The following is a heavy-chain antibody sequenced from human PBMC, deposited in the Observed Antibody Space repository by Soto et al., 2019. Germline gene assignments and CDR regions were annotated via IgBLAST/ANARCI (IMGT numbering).Heavy chain of an antibody. CDR2: LDPSDSYS. V-gene: IGHV5-10-1*01. CDR1: GYSFTSYW. D-gene: IGHD2-2*01. CDR3: ASTHCSSTSCGEAHV. Sequence: GESLKISCKGSGYSFTSYWISWVRQMPGKGLEWMVRLDPSDSYSNYSPSFQGHVTISAEKAISTAYLQWSSLKASDTARYYGASTHCSSTSCGEAHVWGQGTTVPVSS. J-gene: IGHJ6*02.